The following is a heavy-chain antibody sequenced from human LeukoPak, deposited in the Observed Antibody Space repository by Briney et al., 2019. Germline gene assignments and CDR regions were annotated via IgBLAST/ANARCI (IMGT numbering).Heavy chain of an antibody. CDR1: GGSVSSGSYY. D-gene: IGHD2-2*01. CDR2: IYYSGST. Sequence: SETLSLTCTVSGGSVSSGSYYWSWIRQPPGKGLEWIGYIYYSGSTNYNPSLKSRVTISLDTSKNHFSLKLSSVTAADTAVYYCARDISYCTSTSCSIWFDPWGQGTLVTVSS. V-gene: IGHV4-61*03. J-gene: IGHJ5*02. CDR3: ARDISYCTSTSCSIWFDP.